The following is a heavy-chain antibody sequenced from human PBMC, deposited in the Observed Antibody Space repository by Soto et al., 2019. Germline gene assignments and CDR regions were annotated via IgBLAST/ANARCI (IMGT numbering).Heavy chain of an antibody. CDR3: ARGINRNWFDP. CDR1: GYTFTSYA. J-gene: IGHJ5*02. V-gene: IGHV1-3*01. Sequence: ASVKVSCKASGYTFTSYAMHWVRQAPGQRLEWMGWINAGNGNTKYSQKFQGRVTITRDTSASTAYMELSSLRSEGTAVYYCARGINRNWFDPWGQGTLVTVSS. CDR2: INAGNGNT.